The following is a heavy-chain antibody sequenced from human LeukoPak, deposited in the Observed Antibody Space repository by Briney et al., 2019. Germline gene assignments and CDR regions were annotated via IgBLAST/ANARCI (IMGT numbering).Heavy chain of an antibody. V-gene: IGHV3-30*18. J-gene: IGHJ3*02. CDR2: ISYDGSNK. CDR1: GFTFSSYG. CDR3: AKLSIAAAGTEAFDI. Sequence: GGSLRLSCAASGFTFSSYGMHWVRQAPGKGLEWVAVISYDGSNKYYADSVKGRFTISRDNSRNTLYLQMNSLRAEDTAVYYCAKLSIAAAGTEAFDIWGQGTMVTVSS. D-gene: IGHD6-13*01.